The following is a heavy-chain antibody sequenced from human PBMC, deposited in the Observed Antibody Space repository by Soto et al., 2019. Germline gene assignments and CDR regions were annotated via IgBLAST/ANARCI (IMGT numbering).Heavy chain of an antibody. CDR1: GYTFTSYY. V-gene: IGHV1-46*01. D-gene: IGHD6-13*01. CDR3: ARVSSWSRFDY. J-gene: IGHJ4*02. CDR2: INPRGGST. Sequence: QVQLVQSGAEVKKPGASVKVSCKASGYTFTSYYMHWVRQAPGQGLERVGIINPRGGSTSYAQQSQGRVTMTRDKSSSTVYMELRSLRSEDTAVYYCARVSSWSRFDYWGQGTLVTVSS.